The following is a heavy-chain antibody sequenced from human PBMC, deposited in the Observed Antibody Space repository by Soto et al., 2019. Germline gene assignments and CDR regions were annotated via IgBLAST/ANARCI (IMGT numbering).Heavy chain of an antibody. Sequence: GGSVRLSCAASGFTFSSYWMHWVRQAPGKGLEWVSSISSTSSYIYYADSVKGRFTISRDNAKNFLYLQMNSLRAEDTAVFYCARVPYGITMVWGGSPTDYWGQGILVTVSS. CDR3: ARVPYGITMVWGGSPTDY. J-gene: IGHJ4*02. CDR2: ISSTSSYI. D-gene: IGHD3-10*01. CDR1: GFTFSSYW. V-gene: IGHV3-21*01.